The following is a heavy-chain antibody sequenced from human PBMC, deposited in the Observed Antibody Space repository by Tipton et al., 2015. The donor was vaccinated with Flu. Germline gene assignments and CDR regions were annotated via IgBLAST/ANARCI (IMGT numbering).Heavy chain of an antibody. V-gene: IGHV4-34*01. D-gene: IGHD5-24*01. Sequence: LRLSCAVYGGSFSGYYWSWIRQPPGKGLEYIGEINHRGSTNYNPSLKSRVTISVDTSKDQFSLKLTYVTAADTAVYYCATSGWRDPRGSFDFWSQGTLVTVSS. CDR3: ATSGWRDPRGSFDF. CDR2: INHRGST. CDR1: GGSFSGYY. J-gene: IGHJ4*02.